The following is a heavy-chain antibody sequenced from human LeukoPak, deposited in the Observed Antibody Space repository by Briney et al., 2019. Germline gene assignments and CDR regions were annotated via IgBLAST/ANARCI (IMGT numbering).Heavy chain of an antibody. CDR1: GYTVTSYG. Sequence: ASVKVSCKASGYTVTSYGISWVRQAPGQGLEWMGWISAYNGNTNYAQKLQGRVTMTTDTSTSTAYMELRSLRSDDTAVYYCARAARSSDSSCYKYYYYYYMDVWGKGTTVTVSS. J-gene: IGHJ6*03. CDR2: ISAYNGNT. V-gene: IGHV1-18*01. CDR3: ARAARSSDSSCYKYYYYYYMDV. D-gene: IGHD3-22*01.